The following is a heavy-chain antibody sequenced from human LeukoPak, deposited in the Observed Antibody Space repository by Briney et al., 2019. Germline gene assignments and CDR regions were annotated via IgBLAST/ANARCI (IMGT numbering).Heavy chain of an antibody. CDR3: AKDLGYCSGGSCPRSWFDP. Sequence: GGSLRLSCAASGFTFSSYAMSWVRQAPGKGLEWVSAINGSGGSTYYADSVKGRFTISRDNSKNTLYLQMNSLRAEDTAVYYCAKDLGYCSGGSCPRSWFDPWGQGTLVTVSS. J-gene: IGHJ5*02. CDR1: GFTFSSYA. CDR2: INGSGGST. V-gene: IGHV3-23*01. D-gene: IGHD2-15*01.